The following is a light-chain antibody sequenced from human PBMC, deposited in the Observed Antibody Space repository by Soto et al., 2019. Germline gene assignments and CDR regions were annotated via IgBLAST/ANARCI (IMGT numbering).Light chain of an antibody. CDR1: QSVSSN. V-gene: IGKV3-15*01. CDR3: QQYNNWPWT. CDR2: GAS. J-gene: IGKJ1*01. Sequence: EIVMTQSPATMSVSPGERATLSCRARQSVSSNLAWYQQKPGQAPRLLIYGASTRATGIPARFSGSGSGTAFTLTISSLQSEDFAVYYCQQYNNWPWTFGQGTKVEIQ.